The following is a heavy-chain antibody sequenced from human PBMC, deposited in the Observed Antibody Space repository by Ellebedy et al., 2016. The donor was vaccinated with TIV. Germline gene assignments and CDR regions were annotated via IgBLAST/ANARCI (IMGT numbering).Heavy chain of an antibody. V-gene: IGHV3-21*01. CDR2: IRSTGSDK. Sequence: PGGSLRLSCVASGFTFSNYNMNWVRQSPGKGLEWVSSIRSTGSDKYYAESVKGRFTISRDNAKNTLYLQMNSLRAEDTAVYYCARYSNYKWFDPWGQGTLVTVSS. D-gene: IGHD4-11*01. CDR3: ARYSNYKWFDP. J-gene: IGHJ5*02. CDR1: GFTFSNYN.